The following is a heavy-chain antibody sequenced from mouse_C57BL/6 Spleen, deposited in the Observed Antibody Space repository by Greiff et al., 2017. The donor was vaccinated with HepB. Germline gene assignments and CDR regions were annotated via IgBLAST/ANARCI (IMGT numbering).Heavy chain of an antibody. CDR1: GYTFTSYW. D-gene: IGHD1-1*01. Sequence: VQLQQPGAELVRPGTSVKLSCKASGYTFTSYWMHWVKQRPGQGLEWIGVIDPSDSYTNYNQKFKGKATLTVDTSSSTAYMQLSSLTSEDSAVYYCARRAYYYGSSSDYWGQGTTLTVSS. CDR2: IDPSDSYT. CDR3: ARRAYYYGSSSDY. V-gene: IGHV1-59*01. J-gene: IGHJ2*01.